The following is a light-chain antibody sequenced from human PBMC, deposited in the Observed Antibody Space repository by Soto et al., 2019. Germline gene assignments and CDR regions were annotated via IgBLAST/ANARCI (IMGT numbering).Light chain of an antibody. V-gene: IGKV1-27*01. Sequence: DIQMTQSPSSLSASVGDRVTITCRASQAISNYLAWYQQKSGQVPKLLIYAASTLQSGVPSRFSGSVSGTDFTLTINSLQPEDVATYYCQQYNSAPRTFGQGTKVDIK. J-gene: IGKJ1*01. CDR1: QAISNY. CDR3: QQYNSAPRT. CDR2: AAS.